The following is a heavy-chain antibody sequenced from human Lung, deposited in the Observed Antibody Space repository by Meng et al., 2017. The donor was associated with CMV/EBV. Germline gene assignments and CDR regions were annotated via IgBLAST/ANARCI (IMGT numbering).Heavy chain of an antibody. CDR2: INEDGTDK. J-gene: IGHJ4*02. CDR1: GFTVTRNW. CDR3: ARTREGIRETLDY. Sequence: SCAASGFTVTRNWMTWVRQAPGKGLEWVANINEDGTDKNYLDSVKGRFTISRDNVKKSVYLQMNTLRGQDTAVYYCARTREGIRETLDYWGQGKXVTVSS. V-gene: IGHV3-7*01. D-gene: IGHD5-24*01.